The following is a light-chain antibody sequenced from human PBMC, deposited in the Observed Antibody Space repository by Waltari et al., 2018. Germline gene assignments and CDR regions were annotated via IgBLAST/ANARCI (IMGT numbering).Light chain of an antibody. V-gene: IGKV1-12*01. CDR3: QHYNSPPYS. J-gene: IGKJ2*03. CDR2: KAT. CDR1: QGISSW. Sequence: DIQMTQSPSSLSASVGDRVTITCRASQGISSWLAWYQQKPGKAPNLLIYKATSLQTGVPSRFSGSGSGTDFTLIISSLQPEDFATYYCQHYNSPPYSFGQGTKVEIK.